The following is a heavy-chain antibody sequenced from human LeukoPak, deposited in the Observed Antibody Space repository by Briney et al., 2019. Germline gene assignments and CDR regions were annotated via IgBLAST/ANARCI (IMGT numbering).Heavy chain of an antibody. Sequence: PGGSLRLSCAASGFTFSDYFMGWIRQAPGKGLEWVSHISSGSSDTNYADSVKGRFTISRDNAKSSLSLQMNSLRAEDTAVYYCARGIHKIHCTRASCYVNWFDPWGQGTLVTVSS. D-gene: IGHD2-2*01. CDR3: ARGIHKIHCTRASCYVNWFDP. CDR1: GFTFSDYF. V-gene: IGHV3-11*05. J-gene: IGHJ5*02. CDR2: ISSGSSDT.